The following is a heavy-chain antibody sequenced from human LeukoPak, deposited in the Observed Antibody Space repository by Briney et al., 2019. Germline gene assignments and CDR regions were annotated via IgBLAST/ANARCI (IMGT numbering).Heavy chain of an antibody. CDR3: ATYHNTLTAKRSYY. D-gene: IGHD2-21*02. CDR1: GFTFSSYW. Sequence: GGSLRLSCAASGFTFSSYWMSWVRQAPGKGLEWLATIKQDGSDKFYVDSVKGRFTISRDNAGNSLYLQMNSLRAEDTAVYYCATYHNTLTAKRSYYWGQGTLVTVSS. V-gene: IGHV3-7*03. CDR2: IKQDGSDK. J-gene: IGHJ4*02.